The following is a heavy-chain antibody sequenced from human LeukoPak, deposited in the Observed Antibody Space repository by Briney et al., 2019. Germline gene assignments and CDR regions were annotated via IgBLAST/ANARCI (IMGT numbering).Heavy chain of an antibody. D-gene: IGHD2-8*01. CDR3: ARKPLTSLYAPHYFDY. CDR1: GGTFSSYA. Sequence: GASVKVSCKASGGTFSSYAISWVRQAPGQGLEWMGGIIPIFGTANYAQKFQGRVTITADESTSTAYMELSSLRSEDTAVYYCARKPLTSLYAPHYFDYWGQGTLVTVSS. J-gene: IGHJ4*02. CDR2: IIPIFGTA. V-gene: IGHV1-69*13.